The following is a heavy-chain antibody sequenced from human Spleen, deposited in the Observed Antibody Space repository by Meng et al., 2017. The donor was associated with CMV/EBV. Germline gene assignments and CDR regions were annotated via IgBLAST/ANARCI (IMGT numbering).Heavy chain of an antibody. D-gene: IGHD6-13*01. Sequence: QVQLVQSGAEVKKPGASVKASCKASGYTFTGYYMHWVRQAPGQGLEWMGWINPNSGGTNYAQKLQGRVTMTTDTSTSTAYMELRSLRSDDTAVYYCARPGIPPYYFDYWGQGTLVTVSS. CDR1: GYTFTGYY. J-gene: IGHJ4*02. CDR2: INPNSGGT. CDR3: ARPGIPPYYFDY. V-gene: IGHV1-2*02.